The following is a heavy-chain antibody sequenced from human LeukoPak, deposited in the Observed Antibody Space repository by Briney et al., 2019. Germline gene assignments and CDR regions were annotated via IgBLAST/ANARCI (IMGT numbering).Heavy chain of an antibody. D-gene: IGHD6-13*01. V-gene: IGHV1-69*13. Sequence: ASVKVSCKASGGTFSSYAISWVRQAPGQGLEWMGGIIPIFGTANYAQKFQGRVTITADESTSTAYMELSSLRSEDTAVYYCARSKYSSSWSYYYYGMDVWGQGTTVIVSS. J-gene: IGHJ6*02. CDR2: IIPIFGTA. CDR3: ARSKYSSSWSYYYYGMDV. CDR1: GGTFSSYA.